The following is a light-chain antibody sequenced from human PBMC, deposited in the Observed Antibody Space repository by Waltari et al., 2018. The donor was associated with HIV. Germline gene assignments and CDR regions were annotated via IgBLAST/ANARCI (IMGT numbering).Light chain of an antibody. V-gene: IGLV1-47*01. CDR3: AAWDDSLRGVV. CDR2: RNK. J-gene: IGLJ2*01. Sequence: QSVLTQPPSASGTPGQRVTISCSGSSSNIGSNYVHWYQQIPGTTPTLLIHRNKQRPSGVHDRFSGSKSGSSASRAISGLRSEHEADYYCAAWDDSLRGVVFGGGTKLTVL. CDR1: SSNIGSNY.